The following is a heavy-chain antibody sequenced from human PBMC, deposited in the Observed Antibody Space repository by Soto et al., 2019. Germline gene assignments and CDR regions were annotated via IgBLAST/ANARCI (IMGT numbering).Heavy chain of an antibody. CDR2: MNPNSGNT. Sequence: QVQLVQSGAEVKKPGASVKVSCKASGYTFTSYDINWVRQATGQGLEWMGWMNPNSGNTGYAQKFQGRGTMSRNTTINTAYLELSSLRFDDAAVYYCARGWYSSSLSWGQGTLVTVSS. CDR1: GYTFTSYD. CDR3: ARGWYSSSLS. J-gene: IGHJ4*02. D-gene: IGHD6-6*01. V-gene: IGHV1-8*01.